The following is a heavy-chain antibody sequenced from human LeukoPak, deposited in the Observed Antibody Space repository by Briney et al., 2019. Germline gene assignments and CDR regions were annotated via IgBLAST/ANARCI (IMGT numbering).Heavy chain of an antibody. Sequence: SETLSLTCAVYGGPFSGDYWSWIRQPPGKGLEWIGEINHSGGTSYNPSLKSRVTISADTSKNQFSLKVTSATAADTAVYYCAGGGRGARLQSWGQGTPVTVSS. CDR1: GGPFSGDY. D-gene: IGHD6-6*01. CDR3: AGGGRGARLQS. CDR2: INHSGGT. V-gene: IGHV4-34*01. J-gene: IGHJ4*02.